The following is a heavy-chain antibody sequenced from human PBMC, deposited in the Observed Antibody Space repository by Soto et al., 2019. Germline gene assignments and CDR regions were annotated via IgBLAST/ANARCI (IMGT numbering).Heavy chain of an antibody. CDR1: GGTFSSYT. D-gene: IGHD3-3*01. V-gene: IGHV1-69*02. J-gene: IGHJ3*02. Sequence: SVKVSCKASGGTFSSYTISWVRQAPGQGLEWMGRIIPILGIANYAQKFQGRVTITADKSTSTAYMELSSLRSEDTAVYYCARPLGVTIFGVASDAFDIWGQGTMVTVSS. CDR3: ARPLGVTIFGVASDAFDI. CDR2: IIPILGIA.